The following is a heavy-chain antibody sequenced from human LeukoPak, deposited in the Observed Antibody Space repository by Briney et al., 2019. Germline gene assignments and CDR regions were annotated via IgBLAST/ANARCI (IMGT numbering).Heavy chain of an antibody. Sequence: GGSLRLSCAASGFTFSDYYMSWIRQAPGKGLEWVSYISSSGSTIYYADSVKGRFTISRDNAKNSLYLQMNSLRAEDTAVYYCARLVGVGATNPNWFDPWGQGTLVTVSS. CDR1: GFTFSDYY. CDR2: ISSSGSTI. J-gene: IGHJ5*02. V-gene: IGHV3-11*01. D-gene: IGHD1-26*01. CDR3: ARLVGVGATNPNWFDP.